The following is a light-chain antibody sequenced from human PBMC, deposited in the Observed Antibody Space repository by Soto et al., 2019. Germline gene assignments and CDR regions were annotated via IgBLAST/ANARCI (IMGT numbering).Light chain of an antibody. CDR1: QSVGSN. Sequence: EIVMTQSPATLSVSPGERATLSCRASQSVGSNLAWYQQKPGQAPRLLISGASTRATGVPARFSGSGSGTEFTLTISSLQSEDFAVYYCHQYNNWPMDTFGQGTKLEIK. CDR3: HQYNNWPMDT. V-gene: IGKV3-15*01. CDR2: GAS. J-gene: IGKJ2*01.